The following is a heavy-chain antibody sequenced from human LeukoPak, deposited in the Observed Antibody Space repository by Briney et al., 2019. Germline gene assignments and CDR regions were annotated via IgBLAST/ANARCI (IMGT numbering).Heavy chain of an antibody. CDR2: ISSSSSYI. CDR1: GFTFSSYS. Sequence: PGGSLRLSCAASGFTFSSYSMNWVRQAPGKGLEWVSSISSSSSYIYYADSVKGRFTISRDNAKNSLYLQMNSLRAEDTAVYYCAREWHSGYHIDYWGQGTLVTVSS. CDR3: AREWHSGYHIDY. D-gene: IGHD5-12*01. V-gene: IGHV3-21*01. J-gene: IGHJ4*02.